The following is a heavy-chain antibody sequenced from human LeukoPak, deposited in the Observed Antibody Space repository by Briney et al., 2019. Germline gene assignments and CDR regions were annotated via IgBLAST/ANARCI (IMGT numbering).Heavy chain of an antibody. V-gene: IGHV1-69*13. D-gene: IGHD3-22*01. CDR2: IIPIFGTA. Sequence: SVKVSCKASGGTFSSYAISWVRQAPGQGLEWMGGIIPIFGTANYAQKFQGRVTITADESTSTAYMELSSLRSEDTAVYYCARDLPTRQPDSSFRHGAFDIWGQGTMVTVSS. J-gene: IGHJ3*02. CDR3: ARDLPTRQPDSSFRHGAFDI. CDR1: GGTFSSYA.